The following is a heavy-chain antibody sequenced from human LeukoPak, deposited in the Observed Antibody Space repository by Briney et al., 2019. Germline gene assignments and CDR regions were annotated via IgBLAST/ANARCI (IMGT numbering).Heavy chain of an antibody. CDR2: ISGDSNTI. CDR3: ARDRAAPTWFFDL. V-gene: IGHV3-48*02. D-gene: IGHD2-15*01. J-gene: IGHJ2*01. CDR1: GFTFSTYS. Sequence: GGSLRLSCAASGFTFSTYSMNWVRQAPGERLEWLSYISGDSNTIYYADSVKGRFTISRDNAKTSLYPQMNTLRDEDTAVYYCARDRAAPTWFFDLWGRGTLVLVSS.